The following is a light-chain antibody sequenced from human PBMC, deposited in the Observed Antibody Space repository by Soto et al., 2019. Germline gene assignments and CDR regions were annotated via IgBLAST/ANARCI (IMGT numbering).Light chain of an antibody. J-gene: IGLJ1*01. CDR1: STDVGSSNL. CDR3: CSYAGGSTYV. V-gene: IGLV2-23*02. CDR2: EVT. Sequence: QSVLTQPASVSGSPGQSITISCTGTSTDVGSSNLVSWYQQHPGKAPKLMISEVTKRPSGVSNRFSGSKSGNTASLTISGLQAEDEADYYCCSYAGGSTYVFGTGTKLTVL.